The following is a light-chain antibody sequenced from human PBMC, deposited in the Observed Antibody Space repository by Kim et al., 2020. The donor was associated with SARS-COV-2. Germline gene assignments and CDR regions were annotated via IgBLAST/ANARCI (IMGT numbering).Light chain of an antibody. CDR1: QNITNW. Sequence: SASVGDRVTSTCRASQNITNWLAWYQQKPGKAPKLLIYKASSLESGVPSSFRGNGSGTEFTLTISSLQPDDFATYYCQQYQSYSTFGQGTKVDIK. CDR2: KAS. V-gene: IGKV1-5*03. J-gene: IGKJ1*01. CDR3: QQYQSYST.